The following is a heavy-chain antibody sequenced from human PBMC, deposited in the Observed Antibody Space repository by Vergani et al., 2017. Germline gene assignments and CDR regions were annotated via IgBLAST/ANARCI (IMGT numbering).Heavy chain of an antibody. D-gene: IGHD2-15*01. Sequence: EVHLEESGGGLVQPGGSLRLSCAASGFTFGDYYMAWIRLAPGKGLDWVASIKRDGTETFYVDTVKGRFTISRDNAKTTLYLQMNSLRDEDRGVYYCARISGGSAPYLHYWGQGTLVTVAS. CDR3: ARISGGSAPYLHY. V-gene: IGHV3-7*01. CDR1: GFTFGDYY. CDR2: IKRDGTET. J-gene: IGHJ1*01.